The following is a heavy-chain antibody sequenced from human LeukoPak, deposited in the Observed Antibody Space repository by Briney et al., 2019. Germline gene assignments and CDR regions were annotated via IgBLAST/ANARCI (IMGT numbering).Heavy chain of an antibody. CDR2: IYTSGST. J-gene: IGHJ4*02. Sequence: SQTLSLTCTVSGGSISSGSYYWSWIRQPAGKGLEWIGRIYTSGSTSYNPSLKSRVTISVDTSKNQFSLKLSSVTAADTAVYYCARDEGNKGDAYFDYWGQGTLVTVSS. D-gene: IGHD1/OR15-1a*01. V-gene: IGHV4-61*02. CDR3: ARDEGNKGDAYFDY. CDR1: GGSISSGSYY.